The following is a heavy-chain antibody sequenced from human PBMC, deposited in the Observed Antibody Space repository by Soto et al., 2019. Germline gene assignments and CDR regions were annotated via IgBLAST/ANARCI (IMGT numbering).Heavy chain of an antibody. CDR1: GFTFSSYA. V-gene: IGHV3-30-3*01. Sequence: GGSLRLSCAASGFTFSSYAMHWVRQAPGKGLEWVAVISYDGSNKYYADSVKGRFTISRDNSKNTLYLQMNSLRAEDTAVYYCARDLVGDCSSTSCYVRVGNLHYYYGMDFWGQGTTVTVAS. J-gene: IGHJ6*02. D-gene: IGHD2-2*01. CDR2: ISYDGSNK. CDR3: ARDLVGDCSSTSCYVRVGNLHYYYGMDF.